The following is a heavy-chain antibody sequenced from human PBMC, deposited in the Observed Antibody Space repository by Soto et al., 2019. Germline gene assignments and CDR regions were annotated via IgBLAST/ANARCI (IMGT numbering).Heavy chain of an antibody. CDR2: IYYSGST. Sequence: PSETLSLTCTASGGSISSYYRSWIRQPPGKGLEWIGYIYYSGSTNYNPSLKSRVTISVDTSKNQFSLKLNSMTAADTAVYYCARHNYGSGSTYFDYWGQGTLVTVSS. V-gene: IGHV4-59*08. CDR3: ARHNYGSGSTYFDY. CDR1: GGSISSYY. J-gene: IGHJ4*02. D-gene: IGHD3-10*01.